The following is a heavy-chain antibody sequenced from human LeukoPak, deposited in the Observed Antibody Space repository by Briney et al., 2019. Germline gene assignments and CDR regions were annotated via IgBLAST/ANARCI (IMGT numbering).Heavy chain of an antibody. Sequence: SETLSLTCAVYGGSFSGYYWSWIRQPPGKGLEWIGEINHSGSTNYNPSLKSRVTISVDTSKNQFSLKLSSVTAADTAVYYCERGLTIRDWGQGTLVTVSS. V-gene: IGHV4-34*01. J-gene: IGHJ4*02. D-gene: IGHD3-10*01. CDR3: ERGLTIRD. CDR2: INHSGST. CDR1: GGSFSGYY.